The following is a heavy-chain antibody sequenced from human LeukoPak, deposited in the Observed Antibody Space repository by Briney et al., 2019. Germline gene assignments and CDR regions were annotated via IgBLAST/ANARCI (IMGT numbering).Heavy chain of an antibody. Sequence: PGGSLRLSCAASGFIFSSYSMNWVHQAPGKGLEWVSYISSSSSTMYYADSVKGRFSISRDNAKNSLYLQMNSLRAEDTAVYYCARDHHRRLYDSQARDTFDIWGQGTMVTVSS. CDR1: GFIFSSYS. J-gene: IGHJ3*02. CDR2: ISSSSSTM. CDR3: ARDHHRRLYDSQARDTFDI. D-gene: IGHD3-22*01. V-gene: IGHV3-48*01.